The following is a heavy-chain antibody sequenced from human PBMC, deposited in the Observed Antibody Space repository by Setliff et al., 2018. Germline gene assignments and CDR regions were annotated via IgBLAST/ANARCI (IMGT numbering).Heavy chain of an antibody. CDR3: ARPPKWFGEVIIGALDV. V-gene: IGHV4-39*02. CDR2: VHSSGTT. CDR1: GDSIKSNAYY. J-gene: IGHJ3*01. D-gene: IGHD3-10*01. Sequence: SETLSLTCAVSGDSIKSNAYYWGWIRQSPVRGLEWIGSVHSSGTTHYNPSLKSRVTISVDSAKNHFSLNLRSVTAADTATYYCARPPKWFGEVIIGALDVWGQGTVVTVS.